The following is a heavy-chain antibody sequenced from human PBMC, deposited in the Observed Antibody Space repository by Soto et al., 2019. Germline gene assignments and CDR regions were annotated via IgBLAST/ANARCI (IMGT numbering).Heavy chain of an antibody. D-gene: IGHD3-22*01. J-gene: IGHJ4*02. CDR2: ISYDGSNK. CDR3: ARDGTYYYDSSGYYSGLSSDYYFDY. Sequence: QAQLVESGGGVVQPGRSLRLSCAASGFTFSSYAMHWVRQAPGKGLEWVAVISYDGSNKYYADSVKGRFTISRDNSKNTLYLQMNSLRAEDTAVYYCARDGTYYYDSSGYYSGLSSDYYFDYWGQGTLVTVSS. V-gene: IGHV3-30-3*01. CDR1: GFTFSSYA.